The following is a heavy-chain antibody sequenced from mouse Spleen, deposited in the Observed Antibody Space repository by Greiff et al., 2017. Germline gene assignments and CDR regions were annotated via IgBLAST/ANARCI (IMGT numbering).Heavy chain of an antibody. CDR1: GFSLTSYG. Sequence: QVQLQQSGPGLVQPSQSLSITCTVSGFSLTSYGVHWVRQSPGKGLEWLGVIWSGGSTDYNAAFISRLSISKDNSKSQVFFKMNSLQADDTAIYYCARGPRYYYGSSYVDYAMDYWGQGTSVTVSS. D-gene: IGHD1-1*01. V-gene: IGHV2-2*01. CDR2: IWSGGST. CDR3: ARGPRYYYGSSYVDYAMDY. J-gene: IGHJ4*01.